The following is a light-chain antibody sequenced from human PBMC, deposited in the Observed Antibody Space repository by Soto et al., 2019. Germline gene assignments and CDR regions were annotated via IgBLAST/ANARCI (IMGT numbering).Light chain of an antibody. CDR1: QSLLHSHGYHY. V-gene: IGKV2-28*01. CDR2: GAS. Sequence: IVMTRSPXSXPAAPGAPASXSCRSRQSLLHSHGYHYLDWYLQKPGQAPRLLIYGASNRATGIPDRFSGSGSGTDFTLTISRLEPEDFAVYYCQQYGSSGTFGQGTKVDIK. CDR3: QQYGSSGT. J-gene: IGKJ1*01.